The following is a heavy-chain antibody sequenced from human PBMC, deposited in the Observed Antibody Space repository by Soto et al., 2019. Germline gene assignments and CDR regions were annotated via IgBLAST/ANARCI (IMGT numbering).Heavy chain of an antibody. CDR3: VRRNRYRGSSGWGGGFDY. CDR2: IWSDGSDK. J-gene: IGHJ4*02. CDR1: GFTFSDSG. Sequence: QVQLVESGGGVVQPGGSLRLSCATSGFTFSDSGMHWVRQAPGKGLEWVAVIWSDGSDKSYADSVEGRFTISRDNSKNTLYIQMNSLRAEDTAVYYCVRRNRYRGSSGWGGGFDYWGQGTLVTVSS. V-gene: IGHV3-33*01. D-gene: IGHD6-6*01.